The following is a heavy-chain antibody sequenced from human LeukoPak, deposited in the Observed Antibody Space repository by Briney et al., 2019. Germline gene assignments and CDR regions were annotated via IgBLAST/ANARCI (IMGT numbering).Heavy chain of an antibody. J-gene: IGHJ5*02. V-gene: IGHV3-74*01. CDR2: INTDGSIA. CDR3: ARPQDYGDCTNWFDP. D-gene: IGHD4-17*01. Sequence: GGSLRLSCAASGFTFSSYWMHWVRQAPGKGLVWVSRINTDGSIATYADSVKGRFTISRDNTENTLYLQMNSLRAEDTAVYYCARPQDYGDCTNWFDPWGQGTLVTVSS. CDR1: GFTFSSYW.